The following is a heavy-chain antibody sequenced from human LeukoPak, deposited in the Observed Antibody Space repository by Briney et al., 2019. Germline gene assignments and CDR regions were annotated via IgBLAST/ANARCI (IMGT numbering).Heavy chain of an antibody. V-gene: IGHV1-69-2*01. CDR1: GYTFTDYY. J-gene: IGHJ6*03. CDR3: ATADPSVTTVTQGCYYYYYMDV. CDR2: VDPEDGET. D-gene: IGHD4-17*01. Sequence: ASAKISCKVSGYTFTDYYMHWVQQAPGKGLEWMGLVDPEDGETIYAEKFQGRVTITADTSTDTAYMELSSLRSEDTAVYYCATADPSVTTVTQGCYYYYYMDVWGKGTTVTVSS.